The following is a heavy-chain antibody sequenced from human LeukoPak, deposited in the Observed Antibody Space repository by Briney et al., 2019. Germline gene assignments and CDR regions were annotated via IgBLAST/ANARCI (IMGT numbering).Heavy chain of an antibody. CDR2: ISYDGSNK. Sequence: PGGSLRLSCAASGFTFSSYAMHWVRQAPGKGLEWVAVISYDGSNKYYADSVKGRFTISRDNSKNTLYLQMNSLRAEDTAVYCCASLVGATDYWGQGTLVTVSS. CDR3: ASLVGATDY. CDR1: GFTFSSYA. D-gene: IGHD1-26*01. J-gene: IGHJ4*02. V-gene: IGHV3-30-3*01.